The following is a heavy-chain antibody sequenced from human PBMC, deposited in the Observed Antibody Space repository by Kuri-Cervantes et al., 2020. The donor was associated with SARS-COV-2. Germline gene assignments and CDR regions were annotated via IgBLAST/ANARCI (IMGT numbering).Heavy chain of an antibody. CDR1: GFTFSSYS. V-gene: IGHV3-21*01. Sequence: GESLKISCAASGFTFSSYSMSWVRQAPGKGLEWVSSIGSRSSSTYYSDSVRGRFTISRDNAKNSLYLQMNSLRAEDTAVYYCARDPSQGRADIWGQGTMVTVSS. J-gene: IGHJ3*02. CDR2: IGSRSSST. CDR3: ARDPSQGRADI.